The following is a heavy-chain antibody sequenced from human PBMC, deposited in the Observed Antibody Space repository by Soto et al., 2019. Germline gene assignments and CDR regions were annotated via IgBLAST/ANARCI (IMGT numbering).Heavy chain of an antibody. CDR2: IYPSDSDT. J-gene: IGHJ5*02. V-gene: IGHV5-51*01. CDR3: ATRAEYYDFWSGYYGA. CDR1: GYSFSTSC. Sequence: GESLKISCKGAGYSFSTSCIGWVRQMSGKGLEWMGTIYPSDSDTRYSPSFQGQVIISADKSTSTAYLQWRSLKASDTAMYYCATRAEYYDFWSGYYGAWGQGTLVTVSS. D-gene: IGHD3-3*01.